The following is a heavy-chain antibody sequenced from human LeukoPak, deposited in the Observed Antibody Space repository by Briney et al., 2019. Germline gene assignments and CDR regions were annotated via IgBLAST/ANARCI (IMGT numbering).Heavy chain of an antibody. CDR2: IYPGDSDT. Sequence: GESLKISCKGSGYSFTSYWIGCVRQMPGKGLEWMGIIYPGDSDTRYSPSFQGQVTISADKSISTAYLQWSSLKASDTAMYYCARDLLAYCGGDCYSGWFDPWGQGTLVTVSS. CDR3: ARDLLAYCGGDCYSGWFDP. CDR1: GYSFTSYW. D-gene: IGHD2-21*02. J-gene: IGHJ5*02. V-gene: IGHV5-51*01.